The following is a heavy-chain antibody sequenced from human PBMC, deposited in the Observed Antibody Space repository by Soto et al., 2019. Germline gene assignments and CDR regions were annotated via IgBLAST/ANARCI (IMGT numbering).Heavy chain of an antibody. CDR1: GFTFSSYG. D-gene: IGHD4-4*01. V-gene: IGHV3-33*08. CDR2: IWYDGSNK. Sequence: GGSLRLSCAASGFTFSSYGMHWVRQAPGKGLEWAAVIWYDGSNKYYADSVKGRFTISRDNSKNTLYLQMNSLRAEDTAVYYCARDYNFYSNYVGWFDPWGQGTLVTVSS. J-gene: IGHJ5*02. CDR3: ARDYNFYSNYVGWFDP.